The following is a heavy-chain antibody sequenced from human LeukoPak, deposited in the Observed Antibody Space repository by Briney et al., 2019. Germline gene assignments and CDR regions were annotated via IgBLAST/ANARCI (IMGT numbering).Heavy chain of an antibody. D-gene: IGHD1-26*01. J-gene: IGHJ6*03. CDR1: GGSISSSNW. Sequence: SETLSLTCVVSGGSISSSNWWSWVRQPPEKGLEWIGEIYHSGSTNYNPSLKSRVTISVDKSKNQFSLKLSSVTAADTAVYYCARDTEGEAQPWYYYYMDVWGKGTTVTVSS. CDR2: IYHSGST. V-gene: IGHV4-4*02. CDR3: ARDTEGEAQPWYYYYMDV.